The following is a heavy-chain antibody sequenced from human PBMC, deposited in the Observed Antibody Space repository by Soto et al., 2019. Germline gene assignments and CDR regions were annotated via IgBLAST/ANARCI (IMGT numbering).Heavy chain of an antibody. CDR2: INSDGSST. V-gene: IGHV3-74*01. Sequence: GGSLRLSCAASGFTFSSYWMHWVRQAPGKGLVWVSRINSDGSSTSYADSVKGRFTISRDNAKNTLYLQMNSLRAEDTAVYYCARAPSYFVVVVAAHDAFDIWGQGTMVTV. CDR3: ARAPSYFVVVVAAHDAFDI. J-gene: IGHJ3*02. D-gene: IGHD2-15*01. CDR1: GFTFSSYW.